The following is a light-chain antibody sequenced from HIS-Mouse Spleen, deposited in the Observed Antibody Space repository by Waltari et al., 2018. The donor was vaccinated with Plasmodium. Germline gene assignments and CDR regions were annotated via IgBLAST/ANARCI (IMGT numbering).Light chain of an antibody. V-gene: IGKV4-1*01. J-gene: IGKJ2*01. CDR1: PRVLYSTNNKNY. CDR3: QQYYSTPYT. CDR2: WAS. Sequence: DIVMTQSPDSLAVSLGERATINCKSSPRVLYSTNNKNYLAWYQQKQGQNPKLHIYWASNRESGVPDRFSGSGSGTDFTLTISSLQAEDVAVYYCQQYYSTPYTFGQGTKLEIK.